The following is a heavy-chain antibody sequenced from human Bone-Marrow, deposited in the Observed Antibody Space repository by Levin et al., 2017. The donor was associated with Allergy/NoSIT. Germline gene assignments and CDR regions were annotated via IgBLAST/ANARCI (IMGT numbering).Heavy chain of an antibody. CDR3: AKASIAARPLPKFSYFDY. CDR2: ISGSGGST. D-gene: IGHD6-6*01. Sequence: HPGGSLRLSCAASGFTFSSYAMSWVRQAPGKGLEWVSAISGSGGSTYYADSVKGRFTISRDNSKNTLYLQMNSLRAEDTAVYYCAKASIAARPLPKFSYFDYWGQGTLVTVSS. CDR1: GFTFSSYA. V-gene: IGHV3-23*01. J-gene: IGHJ4*02.